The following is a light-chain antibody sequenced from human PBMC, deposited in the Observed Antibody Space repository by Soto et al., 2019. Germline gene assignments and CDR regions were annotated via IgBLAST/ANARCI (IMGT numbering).Light chain of an antibody. CDR2: AAS. J-gene: IGKJ5*01. CDR3: QQFKSYPIT. Sequence: DIQMTQSPSSVSASVGDSVTITCRASQNIFSWLAWYQQNPGKAPKLLIYAASTLQNGVPSTFSGSGSGTEFTLTISSLQPEDFGTYYCQQFKSYPITFGQGTRLEIK. CDR1: QNIFSW. V-gene: IGKV1-12*01.